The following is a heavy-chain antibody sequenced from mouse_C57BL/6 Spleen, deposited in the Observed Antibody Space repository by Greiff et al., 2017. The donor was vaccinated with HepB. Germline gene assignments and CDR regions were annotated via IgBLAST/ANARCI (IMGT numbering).Heavy chain of an antibody. D-gene: IGHD1-1*01. CDR2: IDPETGGT. CDR1: GYTFTDYE. V-gene: IGHV1-15*01. CDR3: TRGRYYYGSLSWFAY. Sequence: LQQSGAELVRPGASVTLSCKASGYTFTDYEMHWVKQTPVHGLEWIGAIDPETGGTAYNQKFKGKAILTADKSSSTAYMELRSLTSEDSAVYYCTRGRYYYGSLSWFAYWGQGTLVTVSA. J-gene: IGHJ3*01.